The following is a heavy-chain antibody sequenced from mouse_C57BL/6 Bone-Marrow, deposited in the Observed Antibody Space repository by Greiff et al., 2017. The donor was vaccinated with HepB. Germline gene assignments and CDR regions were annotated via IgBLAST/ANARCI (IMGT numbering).Heavy chain of an antibody. D-gene: IGHD2-1*01. J-gene: IGHJ4*01. V-gene: IGHV5-2*01. CDR1: EYEFPSHD. Sequence: EVKVVESGGGLVQPGESLKLSCESNEYEFPSHDMSWVRKTPEKRLELVASINSDGGSTYYPDTMERRFIISRDNTKKTLYLQMSSLRSEDTALYYCASNYGNHYYAMDYWGQGTSVTVSS. CDR3: ASNYGNHYYAMDY. CDR2: INSDGGST.